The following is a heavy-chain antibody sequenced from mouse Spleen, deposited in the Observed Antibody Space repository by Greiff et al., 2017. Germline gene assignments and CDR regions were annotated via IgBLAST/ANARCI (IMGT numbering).Heavy chain of an antibody. D-gene: IGHD2-3*01. V-gene: IGHV1-18*01. CDR3: ARRGDGYYPAWFAY. CDR1: GYTFTDYN. J-gene: IGHJ3*01. CDR2: INPNNGGT. Sequence: EVQLQQSGPELVKPGASVKIPCKASGYTFTDYNMDWVKQSHGKSLEWIGDINPNNGGTIYNQKFKGKATLTVDKSSSTAYMELRSLTSEDTAVYYCARRGDGYYPAWFAYWGQGTLVTVSA.